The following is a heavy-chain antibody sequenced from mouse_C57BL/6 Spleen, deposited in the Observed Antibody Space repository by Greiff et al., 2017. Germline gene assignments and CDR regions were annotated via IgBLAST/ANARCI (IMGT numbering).Heavy chain of an antibody. CDR2: IDPETGGT. CDR3: TRSGAMDD. Sequence: QVQLKESGAELVRPGASVTLSCKASGYTFTDYEMHWVKQTPVHGLEWIGAIDPETGGTAYNQKFKGKAILTADKSSSTAYMELRSLTSEDSAVYYCTRSGAMDDWGQGTSVTVSS. V-gene: IGHV1-15*01. CDR1: GYTFTDYE. J-gene: IGHJ4*01. D-gene: IGHD3-1*01.